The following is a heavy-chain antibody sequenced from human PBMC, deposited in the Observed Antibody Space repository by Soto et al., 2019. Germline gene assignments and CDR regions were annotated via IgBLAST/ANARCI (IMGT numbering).Heavy chain of an antibody. V-gene: IGHV6-1*01. CDR3: ARLKTRDAFDI. J-gene: IGHJ3*02. Sequence: LSLTCASSGDSVSSNSAAWTWIRQSPSRGLEWLGRTYYRSKWFNDYAVSVKSRITINPDTSKNQFSLQLNSVTPEDTAVYYCARLKTRDAFDIWGQGTMVTVS. CDR1: GDSVSSNSAA. CDR2: TYYRSKWFN.